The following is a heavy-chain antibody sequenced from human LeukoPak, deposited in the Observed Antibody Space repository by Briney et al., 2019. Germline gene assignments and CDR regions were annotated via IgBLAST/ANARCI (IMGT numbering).Heavy chain of an antibody. CDR3: ARLRYNWNYGLFDY. CDR1: GAYISSSNYY. D-gene: IGHD1-7*01. J-gene: IGHJ4*02. V-gene: IGHV4-39*01. Sequence: KASETLSLTCTVSGAYISSSNYYWGWIRQTPGKGLQWICDIFYSGSTHYNPSLKSRITMSVDTSKIQFSLKLNSMTAADTAVYYCARLRYNWNYGLFDYWGQGSLVTVSS. CDR2: IFYSGST.